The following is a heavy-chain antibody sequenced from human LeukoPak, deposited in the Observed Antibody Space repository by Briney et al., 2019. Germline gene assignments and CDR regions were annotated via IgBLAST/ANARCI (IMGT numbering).Heavy chain of an antibody. CDR2: IYYSGST. J-gene: IGHJ4*02. D-gene: IGHD6-6*01. Sequence: SETLSLTCTVSGGSISSYYWSWIRQPPGKGLEWIGYIYYSGSTYYNPSLKSRVTISVDTSKNQFSLKLSSVTAADTAVYYCARARYSSSSPDYWGQGTLVTVSS. CDR3: ARARYSSSSPDY. V-gene: IGHV4-59*12. CDR1: GGSISSYY.